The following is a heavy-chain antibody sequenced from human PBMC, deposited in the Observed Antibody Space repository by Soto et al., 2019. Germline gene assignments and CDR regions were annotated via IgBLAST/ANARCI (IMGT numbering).Heavy chain of an antibody. Sequence: GGSLRLSCAASGFTFSSYAMSWVRQAPGKGLEWVSAISGSGGSTYYADSVKGRFTISRDNSKNTLYLQMNSLRAEDTAVYYCAKEEDYYDSSGPTGPPGYWGQGTLVTVSS. V-gene: IGHV3-23*01. J-gene: IGHJ4*02. CDR2: ISGSGGST. CDR3: AKEEDYYDSSGPTGPPGY. CDR1: GFTFSSYA. D-gene: IGHD3-22*01.